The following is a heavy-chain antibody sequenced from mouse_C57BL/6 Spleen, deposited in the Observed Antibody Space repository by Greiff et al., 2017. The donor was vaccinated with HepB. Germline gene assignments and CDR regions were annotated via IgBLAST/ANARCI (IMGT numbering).Heavy chain of an antibody. D-gene: IGHD4-1*01. Sequence: EVQLVESGPGMVKPSQSLSLTCTVTGYSITSGYDWHWIRHFPGNKLEWMGYISYSGSTNYNPSLKSRISITHDTSKNHFFLKLNSVTTEDTATYYCASSNWAYAMDYWGQGTSVTVSS. CDR3: ASSNWAYAMDY. J-gene: IGHJ4*01. CDR2: ISYSGST. V-gene: IGHV3-1*01. CDR1: GYSITSGYD.